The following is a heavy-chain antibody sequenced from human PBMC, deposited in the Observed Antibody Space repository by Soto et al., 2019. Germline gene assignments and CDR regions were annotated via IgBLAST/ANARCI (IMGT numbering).Heavy chain of an antibody. D-gene: IGHD5-18*01. CDR2: IYYSGST. J-gene: IGHJ4*02. CDR1: GGSISSGGYY. Sequence: QVQLQESGLGLVKPSQTLSLTCTVSGGSISSGGYYWSWIRQHPGKGREWIGYIYYSGSTYYNPSLKSRVTISVDSTKTLFSLKLSSVTAADTAVYYCARSGYSYGPNPLLYWGQGTLVTVSS. V-gene: IGHV4-31*03. CDR3: ARSGYSYGPNPLLY.